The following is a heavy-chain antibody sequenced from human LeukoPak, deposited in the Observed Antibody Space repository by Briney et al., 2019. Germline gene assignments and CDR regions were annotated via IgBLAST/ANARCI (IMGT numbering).Heavy chain of an antibody. CDR2: IIPIFGTA. CDR3: ARAAIRVAVAGTSFFDY. J-gene: IGHJ4*02. Sequence: SVTVSCKASGGTFSSYAISWVRQAPGQGLEWMGGIIPIFGTANYAQKFQGRVTITADESTSTAYMELSSLRSEDTAVYYCARAAIRVAVAGTSFFDYWGQGTLVTVSS. D-gene: IGHD6-19*01. V-gene: IGHV1-69*13. CDR1: GGTFSSYA.